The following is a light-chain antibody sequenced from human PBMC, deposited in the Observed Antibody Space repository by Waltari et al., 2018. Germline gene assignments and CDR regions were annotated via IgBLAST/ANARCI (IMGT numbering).Light chain of an antibody. CDR3: MQGTHWPFT. V-gene: IGKV2-30*01. J-gene: IGKJ3*01. CDR1: QGLVYSDGNIY. CDR2: KVS. Sequence: DVVVTQSPLSLPVTLGQPASISCRSSQGLVYSDGNIYLNWFQQRPGQSPRRLIYKVSNRDSGVPDRFSGSGSGTDFTLTISRVEAEDVGVYYCMQGTHWPFTFGPGTEVAIK.